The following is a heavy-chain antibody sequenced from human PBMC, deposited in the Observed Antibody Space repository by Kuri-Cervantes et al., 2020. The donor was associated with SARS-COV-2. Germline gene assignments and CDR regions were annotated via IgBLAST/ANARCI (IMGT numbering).Heavy chain of an antibody. CDR3: VRDGDHWNFDY. Sequence: GGSLRLSCAASGSTFSSYSMNWVRQAPGKGLVWVSRINPDGSYTNNADSVKGRFTLSRDNAKNMLFLQMNSLRAEDTAVYYCVRDGDHWNFDYWGQGTLVTVSS. J-gene: IGHJ4*02. D-gene: IGHD1-1*01. V-gene: IGHV3-74*01. CDR1: GSTFSSYS. CDR2: INPDGSYT.